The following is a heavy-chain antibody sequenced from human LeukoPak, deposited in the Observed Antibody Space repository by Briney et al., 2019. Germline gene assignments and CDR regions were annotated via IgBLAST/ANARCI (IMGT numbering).Heavy chain of an antibody. J-gene: IGHJ4*02. CDR1: GYTFTDYD. CDR3: ARNGRVRRVVKDLFEY. D-gene: IGHD3-10*01. CDR2: VSPYNGNT. V-gene: IGHV1-18*01. Sequence: HWASVKVSCKTSGYTFTDYDITWVRQAPGQGLERMGRVSPYNGNTYYSQRFQDRVTITKDTSTGTAYMDLRNLRTDDTAMYYCARNGRVRRVVKDLFEYWGQGTLVAVSS.